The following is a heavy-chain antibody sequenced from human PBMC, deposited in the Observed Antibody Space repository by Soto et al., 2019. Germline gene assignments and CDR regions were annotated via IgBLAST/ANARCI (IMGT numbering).Heavy chain of an antibody. J-gene: IGHJ4*02. V-gene: IGHV4-61*01. CDR2: MYYGGST. Sequence: SETLSLTCTVSGGSVSSSTYYWTWIRQPPGKGLEWIGFMYYGGSTNYNPSLMSRVSISVDTSKNQFSLNLKSVTAADTAIYYCAREGKYSDFGWVDYWGPGTLVTVSS. CDR3: AREGKYSDFGWVDY. D-gene: IGHD5-12*01. CDR1: GGSVSSSTYY.